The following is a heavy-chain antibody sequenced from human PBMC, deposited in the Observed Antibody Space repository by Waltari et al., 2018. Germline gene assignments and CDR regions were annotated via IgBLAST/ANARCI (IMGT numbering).Heavy chain of an antibody. J-gene: IGHJ3*01. CDR1: GYTFDKFW. CDR2: VYTGDSDT. Sequence: EVHLVQSGAEVKKPGESLKISCKGSGYTFDKFWIAWVRQMPGKGLEWMGMVYTGDSDTTYSPSFQGHVTLSADKSISTAFLQWSSLKASDTATYYCARRFPNYGDSFDVWGQGTIVTVSS. D-gene: IGHD3-16*01. V-gene: IGHV5-51*01. CDR3: ARRFPNYGDSFDV.